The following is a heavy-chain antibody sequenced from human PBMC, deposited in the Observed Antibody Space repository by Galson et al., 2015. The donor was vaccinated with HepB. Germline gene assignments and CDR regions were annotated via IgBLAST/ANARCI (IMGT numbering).Heavy chain of an antibody. D-gene: IGHD2-2*01. Sequence: LTCAVHGGSFSDYYWSWIRQPPGKGLEWIGEINHSGSTNYNPSLKSRVTISVDTSKKQFSLELSSVTAADTAVYYCARWPWTYCSSTSCYSYYGMDVWGQGTTVTVSS. CDR1: GGSFSDYY. J-gene: IGHJ6*02. CDR2: INHSGST. V-gene: IGHV4-34*01. CDR3: ARWPWTYCSSTSCYSYYGMDV.